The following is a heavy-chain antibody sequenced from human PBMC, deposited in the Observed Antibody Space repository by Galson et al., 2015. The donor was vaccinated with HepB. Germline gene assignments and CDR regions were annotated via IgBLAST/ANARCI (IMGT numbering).Heavy chain of an antibody. CDR2: IDPSDSYT. J-gene: IGHJ4*02. Sequence: QSGAEVKKPGESLRISCKGSGYSFTSYWISWVRQMPGKGLEWMGRIDPSDSYTNYSPSFQGHVTISADKSISTAYLQWSSLKASDTAMYYCARRGLYYYDSSGYYYYWGQGTLVTVSS. CDR1: GYSFTSYW. CDR3: ARRGLYYYDSSGYYYY. D-gene: IGHD3-22*01. V-gene: IGHV5-10-1*01.